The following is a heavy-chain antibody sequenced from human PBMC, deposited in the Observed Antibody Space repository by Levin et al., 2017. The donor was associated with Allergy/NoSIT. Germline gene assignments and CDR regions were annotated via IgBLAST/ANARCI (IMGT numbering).Heavy chain of an antibody. Sequence: TLSLTCTFSGFSLSTSGMCVSWIRQPPGKALEWLALIGWDDDKYYSTSLKTRLTISKDTSKNQVVLTMTNMDPVDTATYYCVRIRRGRGYSSSWAEFDYWGQGTLVTVSS. CDR2: IGWDDDK. D-gene: IGHD6-13*01. CDR3: VRIRRGRGYSSSWAEFDY. V-gene: IGHV2-70*01. J-gene: IGHJ4*02. CDR1: GFSLSTSGMC.